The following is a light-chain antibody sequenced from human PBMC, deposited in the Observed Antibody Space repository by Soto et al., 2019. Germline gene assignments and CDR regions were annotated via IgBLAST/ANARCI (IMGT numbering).Light chain of an antibody. J-gene: IGKJ1*01. CDR2: TAS. CDR3: QQYNSQST. CDR1: QSISSW. V-gene: IGKV1-5*03. Sequence: DIQMTQSPSTLSASVVDSVTITCRASQSISSWLAWYQQKPGKAPKLLIYTASNLESGVPSRFRGSGSGTEFTLTITSLQPDDFATYYCQQYNSQSTFGQGTKVDIK.